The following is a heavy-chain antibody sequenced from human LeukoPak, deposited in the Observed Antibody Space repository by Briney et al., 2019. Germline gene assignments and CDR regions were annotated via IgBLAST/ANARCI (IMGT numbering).Heavy chain of an antibody. V-gene: IGHV3-23*01. Sequence: GGSLRLSCEASGFTFSSYYMIWGRQAPGKGLEWVSVISASGDWTYYADSVKGRFTISRDNSKNTLYLQMNSLRAEVIAVYYCAYLRQCILAAGNSREFADYWGQGTLVTVSS. D-gene: IGHD6-13*01. CDR1: GFTFSSYY. CDR3: AYLRQCILAAGNSREFADY. J-gene: IGHJ4*02. CDR2: ISASGDWT.